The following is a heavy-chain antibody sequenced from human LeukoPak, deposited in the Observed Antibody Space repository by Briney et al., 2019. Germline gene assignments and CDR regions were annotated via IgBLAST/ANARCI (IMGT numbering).Heavy chain of an antibody. V-gene: IGHV1-2*06. CDR1: GYTFTAYY. CDR3: ARGEDIVVYYRNSWFDP. D-gene: IGHD2-15*01. CDR2: INPSSGGI. J-gene: IGHJ5*02. Sequence: VASVKVSCKAPGYTFTAYYMHWVRQAPGQGLEWMGRINPSSGGINYAQKFQGRVTMTRDTSITTAYMELNRLRSDDTAVYYCARGEDIVVYYRNSWFDPWGQGTLVTVSS.